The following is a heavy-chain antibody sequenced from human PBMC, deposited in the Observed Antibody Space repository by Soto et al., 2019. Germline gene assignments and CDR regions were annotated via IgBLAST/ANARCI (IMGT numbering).Heavy chain of an antibody. Sequence: SETLSLTCTVSGGSISSYYWSWIRQPPGRGLEWIGYIYYSGSTNYNPSLKSRVTISVDTSKNQFSLKLSSVTAADTAVYYCARGRDYYGSGSYYKGGYYYGMDVWGQGTTVTVSS. J-gene: IGHJ6*02. CDR2: IYYSGST. CDR3: ARGRDYYGSGSYYKGGYYYGMDV. CDR1: GGSISSYY. V-gene: IGHV4-59*01. D-gene: IGHD3-10*01.